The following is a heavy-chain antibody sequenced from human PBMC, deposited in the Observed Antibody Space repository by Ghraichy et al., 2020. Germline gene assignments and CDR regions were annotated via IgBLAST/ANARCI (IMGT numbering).Heavy chain of an antibody. V-gene: IGHV4-34*01. CDR2: INHSGST. CDR1: GGSFSGYY. D-gene: IGHD6-13*01. CDR3: ARWGIAAAGGRDLRGMDV. Sequence: SETLSLTCAVYGGSFSGYYWSWIRQPPGKGLEWIGEINHSGSTNYNPSLKSRVTISVDTSKNQFSLKLSSVTAADTAVYYCARWGIAAAGGRDLRGMDVWGQGTTVTVSS. J-gene: IGHJ6*02.